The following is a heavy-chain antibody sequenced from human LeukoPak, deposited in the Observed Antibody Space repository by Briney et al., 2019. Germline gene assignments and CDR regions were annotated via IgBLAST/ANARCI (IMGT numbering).Heavy chain of an antibody. V-gene: IGHV3-7*03. CDR2: IKQDGTDI. Sequence: PGGSLRLSCAASGFTVSSNYMTWVRQAPGKGLEWVANIKQDGTDIHYLESVKGRFTISRDNTKSSLYLQMNSLRAEDTAVYYCGSGPGWYCDAWGQGTLVTVSS. CDR1: GFTVSSNY. CDR3: GSGPGWYCDA. J-gene: IGHJ4*02.